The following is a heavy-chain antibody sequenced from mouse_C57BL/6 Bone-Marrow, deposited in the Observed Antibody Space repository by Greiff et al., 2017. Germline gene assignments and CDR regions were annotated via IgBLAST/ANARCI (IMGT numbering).Heavy chain of an antibody. J-gene: IGHJ3*01. CDR3: ARSEGYDGYHRDWFAY. V-gene: IGHV1-69*01. Sequence: QVQLKQPGAELVMPGASVKLSCKASGYTFTSYWMHWVKQRPGQGLEWTGEIDPSDSYTNYNQKFKGKSTLTVDKSSSTAYMQLSSLTSEDSAVYYCARSEGYDGYHRDWFAYWGQGTLVTVSA. D-gene: IGHD2-3*01. CDR1: GYTFTSYW. CDR2: IDPSDSYT.